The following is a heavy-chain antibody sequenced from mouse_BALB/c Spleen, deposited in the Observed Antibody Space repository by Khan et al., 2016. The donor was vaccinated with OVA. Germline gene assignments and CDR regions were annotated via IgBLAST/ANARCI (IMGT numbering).Heavy chain of an antibody. CDR3: ARIEDK. CDR2: IWAGGST. V-gene: IGHV2-9*02. D-gene: IGHD1-3*01. CDR1: GFSLTNSG. J-gene: IGHJ2*01. Sequence: VQLQESGPGLVAPSPSLSITCTVSGFSLTNSGVHWVRQPPGKGLEWLGIIWAGGSTNYYAALMSSLSISTANSKRQVFLKMNRLQTDDTALYYCARIEDKGGQGTTLTGFS.